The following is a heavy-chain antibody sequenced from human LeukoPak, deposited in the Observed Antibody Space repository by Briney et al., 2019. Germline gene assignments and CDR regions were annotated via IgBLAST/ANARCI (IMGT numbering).Heavy chain of an antibody. CDR1: GGSIRSSYYY. D-gene: IGHD3-3*01. CDR2: IYDSGST. J-gene: IGHJ5*02. V-gene: IGHV4-39*01. CDR3: ARHENDFWSGYRFDP. Sequence: SETLSLTCTVSGGSIRSSYYYWGWIRQPPGKGLEWIGSIYDSGSTYYNPSLKSRVTISVDTSKNQFSLKLSSVTAADTAVYYCARHENDFWSGYRFDPWGQGTLVTVSS.